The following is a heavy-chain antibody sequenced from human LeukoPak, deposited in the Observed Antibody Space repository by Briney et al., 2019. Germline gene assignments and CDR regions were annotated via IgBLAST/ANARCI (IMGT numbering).Heavy chain of an antibody. V-gene: IGHV1-2*04. J-gene: IGHJ3*02. CDR1: GGTFSSYA. Sequence: ASVKVSCKASGGTFSSYAISWVRQAPGQGLEWMGWINPNSGGTNYAQKFQGWVTMTRDTSISTAYMELSRLRSDDTAVYYCASCSSSWYGDAFDIWGQGTMVTVSS. D-gene: IGHD6-13*01. CDR3: ASCSSSWYGDAFDI. CDR2: INPNSGGT.